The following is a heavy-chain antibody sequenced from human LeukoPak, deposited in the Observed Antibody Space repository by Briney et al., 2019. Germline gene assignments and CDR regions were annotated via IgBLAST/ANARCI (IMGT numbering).Heavy chain of an antibody. CDR3: AKDSYDYVWGSYPYYFDY. CDR2: ISGSGGST. Sequence: GGSLRLSCAASGFTFSSYAMHWVRQAPGKGLEWVSAISGSGGSTYYADSVKGRVTISRDNSKNTLYLQMNSLRAEDTAVYYCAKDSYDYVWGSYPYYFDYWGQGTLVAVSS. J-gene: IGHJ4*02. CDR1: GFTFSSYA. D-gene: IGHD3-16*02. V-gene: IGHV3-23*01.